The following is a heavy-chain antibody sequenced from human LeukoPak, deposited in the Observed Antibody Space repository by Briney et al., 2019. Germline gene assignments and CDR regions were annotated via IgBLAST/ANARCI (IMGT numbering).Heavy chain of an antibody. CDR1: GFTFSDYN. CDR3: ASIAVAGRDAFDI. D-gene: IGHD6-19*01. Sequence: GGSLRLSCTTSGFTFSDYNMKWVRQPPGKGLEWVSSISTNAFYIYYSDSVKGRFTISRDNAKNSLYLQMNSLRAEDTAVYYCASIAVAGRDAFDIWGQGTMVTVSS. J-gene: IGHJ3*02. V-gene: IGHV3-21*04. CDR2: ISTNAFYI.